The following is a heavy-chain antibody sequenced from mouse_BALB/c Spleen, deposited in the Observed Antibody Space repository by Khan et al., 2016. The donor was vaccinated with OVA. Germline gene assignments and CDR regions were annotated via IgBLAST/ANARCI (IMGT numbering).Heavy chain of an antibody. CDR1: GYTFINYW. CDR3: ARRGLRWDFDY. D-gene: IGHD1-1*01. CDR2: INPSTGYT. Sequence: QVQLKESGAELAKPGASVKMSCKASGYTFINYWILWVKQRPGHGLEWIGYINPSTGYTEYNQNFKDKATLTADKSSSTAYMQLSSLTSDDSAVYYCARRGLRWDFDYWGQGTTLTVSS. V-gene: IGHV1-7*01. J-gene: IGHJ2*01.